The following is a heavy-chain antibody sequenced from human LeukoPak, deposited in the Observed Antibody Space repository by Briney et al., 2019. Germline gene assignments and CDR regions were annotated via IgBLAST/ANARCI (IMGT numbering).Heavy chain of an antibody. CDR1: GFTFSTYG. D-gene: IGHD3-10*01. J-gene: IGHJ4*02. CDR3: AGRGSGSHFDY. V-gene: IGHV3-23*01. CDR2: ISGSGGST. Sequence: GGSLRLSCAASGFTFSTYGMSWVRQAPGKGLEWVSAISGSGGSTYYADSVKGRFTISRDNSQNTLYLQMNSLRAEDTAVYYCAGRGSGSHFDYWGQGTLVTVSS.